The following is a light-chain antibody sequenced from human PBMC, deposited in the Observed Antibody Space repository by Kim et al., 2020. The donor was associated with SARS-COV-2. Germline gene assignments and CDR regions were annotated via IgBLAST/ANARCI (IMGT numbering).Light chain of an antibody. Sequence: RATLNCKSSQTVVYNSNNKNYLAWYQQKPGQAPKLLIYWASIRESGVSDRFSGSGSETDFTLTISSLQAEDGAVYYCQQYYSTPPSFGQGTKLEI. CDR2: WAS. V-gene: IGKV4-1*01. J-gene: IGKJ2*03. CDR3: QQYYSTPPS. CDR1: QTVVYNSNNKNY.